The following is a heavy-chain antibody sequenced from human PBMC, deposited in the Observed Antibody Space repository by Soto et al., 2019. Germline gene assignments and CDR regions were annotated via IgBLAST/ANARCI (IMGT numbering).Heavy chain of an antibody. CDR1: GXXFXSXA. Sequence: EVKLLESGGGLAQPGGSLRXSCVXXGXXFXSXAISWVRQAPGERLQWIAAISGSADGTDYAHSVRGRFTISRDNAKKTVHLQMDSLRVEDTAVYFCAKDTVGGYSFWSGYYSDGLDVWGQGTLVTVS. J-gene: IGHJ3*01. D-gene: IGHD3-3*01. CDR3: AKDTVGGYSFWSGYYSDGLDV. CDR2: ISGSADGT. V-gene: IGHV3-23*01.